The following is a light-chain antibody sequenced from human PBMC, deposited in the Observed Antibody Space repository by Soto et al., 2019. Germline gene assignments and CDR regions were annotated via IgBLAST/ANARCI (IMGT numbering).Light chain of an antibody. Sequence: QPVLTHSPSASASLGASVKLTCTLSSGHSSYAIAWHQQQPEKGPRYLMKLNSDGSHNKGDGIPDRFSGSSSGAERYLIISSLQSEDEADYYCQTWDTDIRVFGGGTQLTVL. CDR3: QTWDTDIRV. J-gene: IGLJ3*02. CDR2: LNSDGSH. V-gene: IGLV4-69*01. CDR1: SGHSSYA.